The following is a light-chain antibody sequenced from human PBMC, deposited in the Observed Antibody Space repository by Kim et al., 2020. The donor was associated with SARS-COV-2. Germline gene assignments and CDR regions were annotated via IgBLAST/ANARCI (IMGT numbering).Light chain of an antibody. J-gene: IGLJ2*01. CDR2: QDN. Sequence: SYELTQPPSVSVSPGQTASITCSGDKLGNNYVCWYQQKPGQSPVLVIYQDNKRPSGIPERFSGSNSRNTATLTISGTQAMDEADYYCQAWDSNTFGGGTQLTVL. V-gene: IGLV3-1*01. CDR1: KLGNNY. CDR3: QAWDSNT.